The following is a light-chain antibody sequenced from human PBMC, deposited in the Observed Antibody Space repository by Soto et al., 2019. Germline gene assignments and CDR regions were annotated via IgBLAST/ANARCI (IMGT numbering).Light chain of an antibody. J-gene: IGKJ2*01. Sequence: EIVMTQSPATLSVSPGERATLSCRASQSVGSNLAWYQQKPGQAPRLLIYGASTRTTAIPARFSGSGSGTEVPLTISRLAFEEFCVFYWQEHNKLAPVAFWQGNKLEIK. V-gene: IGKV3-15*01. CDR1: QSVGSN. CDR2: GAS. CDR3: QEHNKLAPVA.